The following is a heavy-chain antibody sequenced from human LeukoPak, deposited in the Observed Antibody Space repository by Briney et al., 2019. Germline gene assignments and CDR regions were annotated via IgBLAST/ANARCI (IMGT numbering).Heavy chain of an antibody. CDR2: ISGSGGST. CDR1: GFTFSSYA. Sequence: GGSLRLSCAASGFTFSSYAMSWVRQAPGKGLEWVSAISGSGGSTYYADSVKGRFTISRDNSKNTLYLQMNSLRAEDTAVYYCAKDRRGYSYGYGSSDDAFDIWGQGTMVTVPS. V-gene: IGHV3-23*01. J-gene: IGHJ3*02. D-gene: IGHD5-18*01. CDR3: AKDRRGYSYGYGSSDDAFDI.